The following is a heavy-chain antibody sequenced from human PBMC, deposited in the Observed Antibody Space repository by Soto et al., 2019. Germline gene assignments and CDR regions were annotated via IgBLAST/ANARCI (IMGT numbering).Heavy chain of an antibody. CDR2: ISSSSSYI. J-gene: IGHJ5*02. Sequence: GSLRLSCAASGFTFSSYSMNWVRQAPGKGLEWVSSISSSSSYIYYADSVKGRFTISRDNAKNSLYLQMNSLRAEDTAVYYCARMTLDIVVVPAARYGWFDPWGQGTLVTVSS. D-gene: IGHD2-2*03. CDR3: ARMTLDIVVVPAARYGWFDP. V-gene: IGHV3-21*01. CDR1: GFTFSSYS.